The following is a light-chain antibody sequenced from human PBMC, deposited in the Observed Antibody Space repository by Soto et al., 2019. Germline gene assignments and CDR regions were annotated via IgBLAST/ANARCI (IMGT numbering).Light chain of an antibody. V-gene: IGKV3-15*01. Sequence: EIVLTQSPGTLSLSPGERATLSCRASQSVSSSYLAWYQQKPGQAPRLLIYDASNRATGIPARFSGSRSGTEFTLTISSLQSEDSAVYYCQQYNNWPPWTFGQGTKVDIK. CDR1: QSVSSSY. CDR3: QQYNNWPPWT. CDR2: DAS. J-gene: IGKJ1*01.